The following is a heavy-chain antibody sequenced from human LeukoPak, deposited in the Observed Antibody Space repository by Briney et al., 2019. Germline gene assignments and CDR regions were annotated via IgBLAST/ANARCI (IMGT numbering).Heavy chain of an antibody. V-gene: IGHV1-3*01. J-gene: IGHJ6*02. D-gene: IGHD3-22*01. Sequence: ASVKVSCKASGYTFTSYAMHWVRQAPGQRLEWMGWINAGNGDTKYSQKFQGRVTITRDTSASTAYMELRSLRSDDTAVYYCARDGHHYDSSGYQHDYGMDVWGQGTTVTVSS. CDR3: ARDGHHYDSSGYQHDYGMDV. CDR2: INAGNGDT. CDR1: GYTFTSYA.